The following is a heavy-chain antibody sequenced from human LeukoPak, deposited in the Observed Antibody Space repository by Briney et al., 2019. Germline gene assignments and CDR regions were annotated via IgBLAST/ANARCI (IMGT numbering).Heavy chain of an antibody. CDR2: ISSSINYI. D-gene: IGHD1-14*01. J-gene: IGHJ4*02. CDR3: ARSRTSSPYDKNLNF. V-gene: IGHV3-21*01. Sequence: GGSLRLSCAASGFTFSSYTMSWVREAPGKGLEWVSSISSSINYIYHADSVKGRFTISRDDAQNSVYLQMNSLKDEDTAVYYCARSRTSSPYDKNLNFWGQGTLVIVSP. CDR1: GFTFSSYT.